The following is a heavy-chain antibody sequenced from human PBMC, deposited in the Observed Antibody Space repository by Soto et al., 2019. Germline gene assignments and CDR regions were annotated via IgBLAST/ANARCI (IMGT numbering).Heavy chain of an antibody. V-gene: IGHV1-8*01. Sequence: QVQLVQSGAEVKKPGASVKVSCKASGYTFTSYDINWVRQAPGQGLEWMGWMNPNSRNTGYAQKFQVRVTMTRNTSISTAYMELSSLRSEDTAVYYCVRERSGSSDYWGQGTLVTVSS. D-gene: IGHD1-26*01. CDR1: GYTFTSYD. J-gene: IGHJ4*02. CDR3: VRERSGSSDY. CDR2: MNPNSRNT.